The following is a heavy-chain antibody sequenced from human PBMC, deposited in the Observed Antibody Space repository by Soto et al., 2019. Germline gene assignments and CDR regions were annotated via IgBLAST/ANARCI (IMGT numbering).Heavy chain of an antibody. V-gene: IGHV3-23*01. CDR1: GFTFSNDA. CDR2: ISGSGGNT. Sequence: GGSLRLSCAACGFTFSNDAMSWVRQAPGKGLEWVSAISGSGGNTYYADSVKGRFTISRDNSKNTLYLQMNSLRAEDTAVYYCAKASYYYDSSGQLMYYFDYWGQGTLVTVSS. J-gene: IGHJ4*02. D-gene: IGHD3-22*01. CDR3: AKASYYYDSSGQLMYYFDY.